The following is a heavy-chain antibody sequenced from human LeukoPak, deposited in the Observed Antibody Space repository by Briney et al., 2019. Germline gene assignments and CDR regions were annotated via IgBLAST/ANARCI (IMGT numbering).Heavy chain of an antibody. D-gene: IGHD3-22*01. J-gene: IGHJ4*02. V-gene: IGHV3-73*01. CDR3: TRVAPYYYDSSGSGDY. CDR2: IRSKANSYPT. CDR1: GFTFSGSA. Sequence: GGSLRLSCAASGFTFSGSAMHWVRQASGKGLEWVGRIRSKANSYPTAYAASVKGRFTISRDDSKNTAYLQMNSLKTEDTAVYYCTRVAPYYYDSSGSGDYWGQGTLVTVSS.